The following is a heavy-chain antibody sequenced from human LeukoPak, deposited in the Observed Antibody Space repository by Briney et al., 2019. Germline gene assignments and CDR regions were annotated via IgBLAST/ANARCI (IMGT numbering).Heavy chain of an antibody. CDR1: GFTFDDTA. D-gene: IGHD3-22*01. CDR2: ISWNSGII. CDR3: AKAPPYYSDSSGYFQH. Sequence: GGSLRLSCAASGFTFDDTAMHWVRQVPGKALERVSGISWNSGIIDYADSVKGRFTISRDNAKNSLYLQMNNLRPDDTAFYYCAKAPPYYSDSSGYFQHWGQGTLVTVSS. J-gene: IGHJ1*01. V-gene: IGHV3-9*01.